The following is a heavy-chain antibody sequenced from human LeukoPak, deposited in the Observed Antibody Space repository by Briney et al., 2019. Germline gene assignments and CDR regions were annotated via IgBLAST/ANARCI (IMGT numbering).Heavy chain of an antibody. J-gene: IGHJ5*02. CDR3: ARHIGYCSSTSCYRWNWFDP. CDR1: GGSFSGYY. CDR2: INHSGST. V-gene: IGHV4-34*01. D-gene: IGHD2-2*03. Sequence: MPSETLSLTCAVYGGSFSGYYWSWIRQPPGKGLEWIGEINHSGSTNYNPSLKSRVTISVDTSKNQFSLKLSSVTAADTAVYYCARHIGYCSSTSCYRWNWFDPWGQGTLVTVSS.